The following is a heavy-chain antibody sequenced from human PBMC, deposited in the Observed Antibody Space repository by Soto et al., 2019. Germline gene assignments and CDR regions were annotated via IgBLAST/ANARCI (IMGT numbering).Heavy chain of an antibody. CDR2: IYWDDDK. Sequence: SGPTLVNPTQTLTLTCTFSGFSLSTSGVGVGWIRQPPGKALEWLALIYWDDDKRYSPSLKSRLTITKDTSKNQVVLTMTNMDPVDTATYYCAHSAGYISSCGNYYYYLDVWGKGTSVTLSS. D-gene: IGHD6-6*01. CDR1: GFSLSTSGVG. V-gene: IGHV2-5*02. CDR3: AHSAGYISSCGNYYYYLDV. J-gene: IGHJ6*03.